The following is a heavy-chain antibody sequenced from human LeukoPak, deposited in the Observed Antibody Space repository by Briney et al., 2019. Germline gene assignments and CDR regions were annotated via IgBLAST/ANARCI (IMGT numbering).Heavy chain of an antibody. CDR3: ARGRYSGTTYYFDY. CDR1: GFDFSSNW. J-gene: IGHJ4*02. CDR2: IKGDGIST. Sequence: GGSLRLSCAASGFDFSSNWMHWVRHAPGQGLVWVSRIKGDGISTNYADSVKGRFTISRDNAKNSLYLQMNSLRAEDTAMYYCARGRYSGTTYYFDYWGQGTLVTVSS. D-gene: IGHD5-12*01. V-gene: IGHV3-74*01.